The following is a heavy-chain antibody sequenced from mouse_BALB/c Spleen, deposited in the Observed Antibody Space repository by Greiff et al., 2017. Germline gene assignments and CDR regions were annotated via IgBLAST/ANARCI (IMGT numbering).Heavy chain of an antibody. V-gene: IGHV7-3*02. CDR1: GFTFTDYY. Sequence: EVMLVESGGGLVQPGGSLRLSCATSGFTFTDYYMSWVRQPPGKALEWLGFIRNKANGYTTEYSASVKGRFTISRDNSQSILYLQMNTLRAEDSATYYCARDGYYYRYDDGLAYWGQGTLVTVSA. CDR2: IRNKANGYTT. CDR3: ARDGYYYRYDDGLAY. J-gene: IGHJ3*01. D-gene: IGHD2-14*01.